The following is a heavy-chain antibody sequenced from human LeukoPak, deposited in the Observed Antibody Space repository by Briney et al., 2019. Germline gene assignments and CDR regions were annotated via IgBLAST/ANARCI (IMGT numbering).Heavy chain of an antibody. D-gene: IGHD2-2*01. J-gene: IGHJ6*03. V-gene: IGHV1-69*13. CDR3: ARVGVVVPADYYMDV. CDR2: IIPIFGTA. CDR1: GGTFSSYA. Sequence: SVKVSCKASGGTFSSYAISWVRQAPGQGLEWMGGIIPIFGTANYAQKFQGRVTITADESTSTAYMELSSLRSEDTAVYYCARVGVVVPADYYMDVWGKGTTVTVSS.